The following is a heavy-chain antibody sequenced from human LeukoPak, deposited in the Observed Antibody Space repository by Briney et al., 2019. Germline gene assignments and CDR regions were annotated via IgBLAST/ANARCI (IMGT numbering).Heavy chain of an antibody. CDR1: GFTFSSYG. Sequence: GGSLRLSCAASGFTFSSYGMHWVRQAPGKGLEWVSYISYSSDTIFYAHSVKGRFTISRDNAKNSLYLQMNSLRAEDTAVYYCARDSNYYGSGSYLDYWGQGTLVTVSS. CDR2: ISYSSDTI. V-gene: IGHV3-48*04. D-gene: IGHD3-10*01. CDR3: ARDSNYYGSGSYLDY. J-gene: IGHJ4*02.